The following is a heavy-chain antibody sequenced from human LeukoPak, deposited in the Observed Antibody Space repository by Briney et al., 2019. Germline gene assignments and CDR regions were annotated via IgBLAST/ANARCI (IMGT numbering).Heavy chain of an antibody. Sequence: GGSLRLSCAASGFTFSSYGMHWVRQAPGKGLEWVAFIRYDGSNKYYADSVKGRFTISRDNSKNTLYLQMNSLRAEDTAVYYCAKVIVASYYYYGMDVWGQGTTVTVSS. CDR1: GFTFSSYG. D-gene: IGHD3-22*01. V-gene: IGHV3-30*02. CDR3: AKVIVASYYYYGMDV. CDR2: IRYDGSNK. J-gene: IGHJ6*02.